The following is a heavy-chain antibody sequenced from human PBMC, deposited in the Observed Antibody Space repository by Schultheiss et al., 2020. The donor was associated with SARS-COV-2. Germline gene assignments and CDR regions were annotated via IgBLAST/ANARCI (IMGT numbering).Heavy chain of an antibody. J-gene: IGHJ4*02. V-gene: IGHV4-34*01. Sequence: SQTLSLTCAVYGGSFSGYYWSWIRQPPGKGLEWIGEINHRGRTNYNSSLKSRVTISVDTSKKQFSLKLSSVTAADTAVYYCARDGYCGGDCNREGGLDYWGQGTLVTVSS. D-gene: IGHD2-21*02. CDR3: ARDGYCGGDCNREGGLDY. CDR2: INHRGRT. CDR1: GGSFSGYY.